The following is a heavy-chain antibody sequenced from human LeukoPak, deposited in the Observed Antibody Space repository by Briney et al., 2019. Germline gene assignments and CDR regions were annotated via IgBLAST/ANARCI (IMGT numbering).Heavy chain of an antibody. CDR3: ARDMTAAGQAQSGYFQH. V-gene: IGHV3-74*01. CDR1: GFTFSSYW. J-gene: IGHJ1*01. CDR2: INSDGSST. D-gene: IGHD6-13*01. Sequence: GGSLRLSCAASGFTFSSYWMHWVRQAPGKGLVWVSRINSDGSSTSHADSVKGRFTISRDNAKNTLYLQMNSLRAEDTAVYYCARDMTAAGQAQSGYFQHWGQGTLVTVSS.